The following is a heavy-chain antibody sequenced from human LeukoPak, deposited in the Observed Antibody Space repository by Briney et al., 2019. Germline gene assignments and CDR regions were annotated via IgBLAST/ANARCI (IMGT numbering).Heavy chain of an antibody. D-gene: IGHD3-10*01. V-gene: IGHV1-2*06. CDR1: GYTFTGYY. J-gene: IGHJ5*02. CDR3: ARDLASFGELTFDP. CDR2: INPNSGGT. Sequence: ASVKVSCKASGYTFTGYYMHWVRQAPGQGLEWMGRINPNSGGTNYAQKFQGRVTMTRDTSISTAYMELSRLRSDDTAVYYCARDLASFGELTFDPWGQGTLVTVSS.